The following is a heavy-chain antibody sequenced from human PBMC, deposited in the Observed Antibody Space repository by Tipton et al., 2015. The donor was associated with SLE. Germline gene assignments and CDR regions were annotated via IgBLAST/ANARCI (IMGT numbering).Heavy chain of an antibody. J-gene: IGHJ5*02. V-gene: IGHV3-23*01. CDR1: GFTFNVYG. D-gene: IGHD3-10*01. Sequence: SLRLSCAASGFTFNVYGMSWVRQVPGKGLEWVSGISRDGHTTYYADSIKGRFTISRDNSENTLFLQMNNVRAEDTAVYYCTKDPTSGGHFSWGQGMLVTVSS. CDR2: ISRDGHTT. CDR3: TKDPTSGGHFS.